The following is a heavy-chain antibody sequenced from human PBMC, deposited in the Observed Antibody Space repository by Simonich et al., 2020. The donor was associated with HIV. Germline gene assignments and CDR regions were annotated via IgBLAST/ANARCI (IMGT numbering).Heavy chain of an antibody. CDR3: ARHVSNYYGSGTYYKRGVWFDP. CDR1: GGSFSGHY. V-gene: IGHV4-34*01. CDR2: INDDGMT. D-gene: IGHD3-10*01. Sequence: QVQLQQWGAGLLKPSETLSLTCSVYGGSFSGHYWSWIRQPPGRGLEWLGEINDDGMTNYNPSRKSLVLIFGATSKNQCPLKLSSVTAADTAVYYCARHVSNYYGSGTYYKRGVWFDPWGQGTLVTVSS. J-gene: IGHJ5*02.